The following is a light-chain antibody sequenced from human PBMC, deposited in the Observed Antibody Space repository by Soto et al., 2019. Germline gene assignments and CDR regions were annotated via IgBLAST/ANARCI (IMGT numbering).Light chain of an antibody. Sequence: DIQMTQSPSTPSASVGDRVTITCRSSQRISYWLAWYQQKPGKAPNLLIYDVSNLESGVPSRFSGSASGTEFTLTISSLQPDDFATYYCQQYNSYLWTFGQGTKVDIK. CDR3: QQYNSYLWT. CDR2: DVS. J-gene: IGKJ1*01. CDR1: QRISYW. V-gene: IGKV1-5*01.